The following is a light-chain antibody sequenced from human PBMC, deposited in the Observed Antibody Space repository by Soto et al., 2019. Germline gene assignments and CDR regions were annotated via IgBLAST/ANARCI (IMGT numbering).Light chain of an antibody. CDR2: GAS. CDR1: QSVRNNS. Sequence: TVLTKSPGTLSLSPGLRATLSCRAIQSVRNNSLAWYQHQPDQYPRLLVFGASSRATGIPDRFSGSGSETDFTLSISRLEPEDSAVYICHHYRYGVDTFGRGTNLEIK. V-gene: IGKV3-20*01. J-gene: IGKJ2*01. CDR3: HHYRYGVDT.